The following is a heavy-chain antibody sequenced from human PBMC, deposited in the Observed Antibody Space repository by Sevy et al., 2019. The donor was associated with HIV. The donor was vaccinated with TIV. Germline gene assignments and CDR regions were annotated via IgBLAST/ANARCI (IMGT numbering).Heavy chain of an antibody. V-gene: IGHV3-23*01. Sequence: GGSLRLSCAASGFTFSSYAMSWVRQAPGKGLEWVSAISGSGGSTYYADSVKGRFTISRDNSKNTLYLQMNSLRAEDTAVYYCAKAYCGGDCYFVGIDYWGQGTLVTVSS. CDR2: ISGSGGST. D-gene: IGHD2-21*02. J-gene: IGHJ4*02. CDR3: AKAYCGGDCYFVGIDY. CDR1: GFTFSSYA.